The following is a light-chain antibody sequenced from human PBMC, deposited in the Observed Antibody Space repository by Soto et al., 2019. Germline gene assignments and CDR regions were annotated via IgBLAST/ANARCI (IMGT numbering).Light chain of an antibody. CDR3: GTWDSGLTAVV. V-gene: IGLV1-51*01. J-gene: IGLJ2*01. Sequence: QSVLTQPPSVSAAPGQKVTISCSGSSSNIGNNYVSWYQQLPGTAPKLLIYENNKRPSGIPDRFSGSKSGTSATLGITGLQTGDGADYYCGTWDSGLTAVVFGGGTKVTVL. CDR2: ENN. CDR1: SSNIGNNY.